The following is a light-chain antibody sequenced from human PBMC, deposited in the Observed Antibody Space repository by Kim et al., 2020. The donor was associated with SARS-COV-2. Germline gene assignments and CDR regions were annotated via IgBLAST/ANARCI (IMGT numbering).Light chain of an antibody. J-gene: IGLJ1*01. CDR1: SLRKYY. CDR2: GKN. V-gene: IGLV3-19*01. CDR3: TSRDSSDSNHV. Sequence: ALGHTVRITCQGDSLRKYYATWYQQKAGQAPVLVIYGKNFRPSGIPDRFSGSSSENTASLTITGAQAEDEAEYFCTSRDSSDSNHVFGGGTKVSVL.